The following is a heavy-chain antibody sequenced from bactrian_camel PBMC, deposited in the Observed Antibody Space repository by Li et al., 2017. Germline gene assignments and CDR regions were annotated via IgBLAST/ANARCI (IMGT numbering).Heavy chain of an antibody. CDR3: TAVSGY. V-gene: IGHV3S40*01. CDR2: IIGGGGRT. Sequence: DVQLVESGGGLVQPGGSLRLSCAASGFTFSSYGLSWVRQAPGKGLEWISDIIGGGGRTYYGDSVKGRFTISQDSAKNVLYLQMNSLKPEDTAVYYCTAVSGYWGQGTQVTV. CDR1: GFTFSSYG. J-gene: IGHJ6*01. D-gene: IGHD3*01.